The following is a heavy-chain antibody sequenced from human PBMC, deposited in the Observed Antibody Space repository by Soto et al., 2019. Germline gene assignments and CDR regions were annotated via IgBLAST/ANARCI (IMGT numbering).Heavy chain of an antibody. D-gene: IGHD4-17*01. CDR3: ARERHYEVRWFDP. CDR1: GYIFPSYG. V-gene: IGHV1-18*01. Sequence: QVQLVQSAAEVKKPGASVTVSCKASGYIFPSYGITWVRQAPGQGLEWMGWISPYNGNKNYAQKFQGRITMTTDKTTNTANMEQKSMTSDDTAVYYCARERHYEVRWFDPWGQGTLVTVSS. J-gene: IGHJ5*02. CDR2: ISPYNGNK.